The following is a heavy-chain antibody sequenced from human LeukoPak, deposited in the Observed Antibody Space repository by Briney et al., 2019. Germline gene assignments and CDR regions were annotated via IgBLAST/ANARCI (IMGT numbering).Heavy chain of an antibody. D-gene: IGHD3-16*01. CDR3: AKGPRDYDLVWFDY. V-gene: IGHV3-23*01. Sequence: PGGSLRLSCAASGFTFSSYAMNWVRQAPGKGLEWVSGISGGGVSTYYADSVKGRFTISRDNSKNTLYLQMNSLRAEDTAVYYCAKGPRDYDLVWFDYWGQGTLVTVSS. J-gene: IGHJ4*02. CDR2: ISGGGVST. CDR1: GFTFSSYA.